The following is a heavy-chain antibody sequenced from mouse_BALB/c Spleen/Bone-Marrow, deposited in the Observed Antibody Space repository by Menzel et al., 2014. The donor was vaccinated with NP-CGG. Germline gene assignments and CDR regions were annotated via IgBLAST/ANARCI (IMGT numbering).Heavy chain of an antibody. Sequence: QVQLQQSGAELVKPGASVKLSCKASGHTFTSYYMYWVKQRPGQGLEWIGEINPSNGGTNFNEKFKSKATLTVDKSSSPAYMQLSSLTSEDSAVYYCTRSYYGNYFDVWGAGTTVTVSS. D-gene: IGHD2-1*01. CDR1: GHTFTSYY. CDR3: TRSYYGNYFDV. J-gene: IGHJ1*01. CDR2: INPSNGGT. V-gene: IGHV1S81*02.